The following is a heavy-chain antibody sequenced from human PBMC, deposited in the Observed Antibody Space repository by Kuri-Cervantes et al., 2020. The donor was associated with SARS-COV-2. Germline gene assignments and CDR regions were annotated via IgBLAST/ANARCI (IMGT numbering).Heavy chain of an antibody. Sequence: GESLKISCAASGFTFSDYYMSWIRQAPGKGLEWVSYISSSSSYTNYADSVKGRFTISRDNAKNSLYLQMNSLRAEDTAVYYCARGGVGITVDYWGRGTLVTVSS. CDR2: ISSSSSYT. CDR3: ARGGVGITVDY. D-gene: IGHD3-3*01. J-gene: IGHJ4*02. V-gene: IGHV3-11*06. CDR1: GFTFSDYY.